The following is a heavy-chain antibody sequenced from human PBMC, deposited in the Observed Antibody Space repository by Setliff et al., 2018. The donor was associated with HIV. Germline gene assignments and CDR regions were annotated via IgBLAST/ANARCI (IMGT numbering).Heavy chain of an antibody. J-gene: IGHJ4*02. CDR2: MSGSGGST. CDR1: GFTFSSYA. CDR3: AKNWGSRGIWGVFDY. Sequence: PGGSLRLSCAASGFTFSSYAMTWVRQAPGKGLEWVSVMSGSGGSTYSADSVKGRFTISRDNSKNTLYLQMNSLRAEDTAIYCCAKNWGSRGIWGVFDYWGQGTLVTVSS. D-gene: IGHD7-27*01. V-gene: IGHV3-23*01.